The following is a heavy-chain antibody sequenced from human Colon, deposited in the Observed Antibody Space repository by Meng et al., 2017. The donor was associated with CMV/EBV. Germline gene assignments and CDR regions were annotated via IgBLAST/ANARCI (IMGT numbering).Heavy chain of an antibody. CDR3: ARETSGWSTGLDS. CDR2: ISYSGNT. CDR1: GGSMSNYY. J-gene: IGHJ4*02. D-gene: IGHD6-19*01. Sequence: GSLRLSCTASGGSMSNYYWSWIRQSPGKELEWIGYISYSGNTNYNPSLKSRLTIEVDTSRNQFSLKLTSVSAADTAMYYCARETSGWSTGLDSWGQGTLVTVSS. V-gene: IGHV4-59*01.